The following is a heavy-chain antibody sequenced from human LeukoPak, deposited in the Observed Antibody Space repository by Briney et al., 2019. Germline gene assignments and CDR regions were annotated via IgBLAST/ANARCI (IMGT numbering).Heavy chain of an antibody. Sequence: ASVKVSCKASGYTFTGYYMHWVRQAPGQGLEWMGWINPNSGGTNYAQKFQGRVTMTRDTSISTAYMELSRLRSDDTAVYYCARGDDILTGSGKLPKNKYYYYYVMDVWGQGTTVTVSS. D-gene: IGHD3-9*01. CDR1: GYTFTGYY. J-gene: IGHJ6*02. V-gene: IGHV1-2*02. CDR3: ARGDDILTGSGKLPKNKYYYYYVMDV. CDR2: INPNSGGT.